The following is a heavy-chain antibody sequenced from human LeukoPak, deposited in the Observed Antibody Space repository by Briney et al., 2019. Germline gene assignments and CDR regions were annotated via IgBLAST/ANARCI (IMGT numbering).Heavy chain of an antibody. V-gene: IGHV4-59*01. CDR1: GGAISSYY. Sequence: SETLSLTCTVCGGAISSYYWSCIRQPPGKGLEWLGNIYYSGSTIYKPSLKSRVIISVDTSKNQFSLRLSSVTTAATAVDYWSKSSGCTSAFDYWGQGTLVTVSS. CDR2: IYYSGST. D-gene: IGHD3-22*01. CDR3: SKSSGCTSAFDY. J-gene: IGHJ4*02.